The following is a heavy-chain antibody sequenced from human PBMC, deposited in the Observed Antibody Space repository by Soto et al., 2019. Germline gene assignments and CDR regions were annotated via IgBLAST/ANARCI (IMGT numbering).Heavy chain of an antibody. Sequence: GGSLRLSYAASGFTFSSYAMHWVRQAPGKGLEWVAVISYDGSNKYYADSVKGRFTISRDNSKNTLYLQMNSLRAEDTAVYYCARGLIWFGEETQYYFDYWGQGTLVTVSS. D-gene: IGHD3-10*01. CDR3: ARGLIWFGEETQYYFDY. J-gene: IGHJ4*02. CDR2: ISYDGSNK. CDR1: GFTFSSYA. V-gene: IGHV3-30-3*01.